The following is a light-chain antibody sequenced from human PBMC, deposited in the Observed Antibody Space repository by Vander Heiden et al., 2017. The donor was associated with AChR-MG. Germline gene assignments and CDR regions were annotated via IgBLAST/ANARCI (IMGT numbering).Light chain of an antibody. CDR3: RQYDNVPYT. CDR2: DAS. CDR1: QDISNY. J-gene: IGKJ2*01. V-gene: IGKV1-33*01. Sequence: DIQINPSPSSLSASVGGRVTITCQASQDISNYLNWYQQKPGKAPKLLIYDASNLETGVPSRFSGSGSGTDFTFTISSLQPEDIATYYCRQYDNVPYTFGQGTQLEIK.